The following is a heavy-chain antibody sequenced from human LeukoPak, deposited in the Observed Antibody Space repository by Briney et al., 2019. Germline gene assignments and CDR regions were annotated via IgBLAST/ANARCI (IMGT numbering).Heavy chain of an antibody. CDR2: IYSGSTT. D-gene: IGHD5-24*01. CDR3: AAVGGYKPAYYYYMDV. J-gene: IGHJ6*03. CDR1: GFTVSSNY. V-gene: IGHV3-66*02. Sequence: GGSLRLSCAASGFTVSSNYMSWVRQAPGKGLEWVSVIYSGSTTYYTDSVKGRFTISRDNSKNTLYLQMNSLRPEGTAVYYCAAVGGYKPAYYYYMDVWGKGTTVTVSS.